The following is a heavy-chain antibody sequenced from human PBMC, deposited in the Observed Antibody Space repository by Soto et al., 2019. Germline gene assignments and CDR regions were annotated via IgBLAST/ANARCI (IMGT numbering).Heavy chain of an antibody. J-gene: IGHJ6*02. V-gene: IGHV1-24*01. CDR2: FDPEDGET. CDR1: GYTLTELS. CDR3: ATTYSYGTNYYYYGMDV. D-gene: IGHD5-18*01. Sequence: ASVKVSCKVSGYTLTELSMHWVRQAPGKGLEWMGGFDPEDGETIYAQKLQGRVTMTRDTSISTAYMELSRLRSDDTAVYYCATTYSYGTNYYYYGMDVWGQGTTVTVSS.